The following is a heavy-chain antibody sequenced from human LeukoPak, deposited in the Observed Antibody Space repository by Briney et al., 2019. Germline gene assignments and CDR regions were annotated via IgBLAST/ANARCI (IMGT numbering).Heavy chain of an antibody. CDR2: INPNSGGT. V-gene: IGHV1-2*04. CDR1: GYTFTGYY. Sequence: GASVKVSCKASGYTFTGYYMHWVRQAPGQGLEWMGWINPNSGGTNYAQKFQGWVTMTRDTSISTAYMELSRLRSDDTAVYYCARGKVGASSGLFDPWGQGTLVTVSS. J-gene: IGHJ5*02. D-gene: IGHD1-26*01. CDR3: ARGKVGASSGLFDP.